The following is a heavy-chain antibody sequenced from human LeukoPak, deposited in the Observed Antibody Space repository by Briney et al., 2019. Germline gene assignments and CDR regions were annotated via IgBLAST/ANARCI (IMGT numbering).Heavy chain of an antibody. D-gene: IGHD3-10*01. J-gene: IGHJ3*02. CDR2: IYPGDSDT. CDR1: GYSFTNYR. V-gene: IGHV5-51*01. CDR3: ARRVTMVRGVITDAFDI. Sequence: GESLKISCKGSGYSFTNYRIGWVRQMPGKGLEWMGIIYPGDSDTIYSPSFQGQATISADKSISTAYLQWSSLKASDTAMYYCARRVTMVRGVITDAFDIWGQGTMVTVSS.